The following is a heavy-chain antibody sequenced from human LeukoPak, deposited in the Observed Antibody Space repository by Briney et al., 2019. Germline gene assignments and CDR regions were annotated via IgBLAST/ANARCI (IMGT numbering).Heavy chain of an antibody. Sequence: SGTLSLTCTVSGGSISSYYWSWIRQPPGKGLEWIGYIYYSGSTNYNPSLKSRVDISVDTSKNQFSLKLSSVTAADTAVYYCARVVVENWFDPWGQGTLVTVSS. CDR2: IYYSGST. D-gene: IGHD2-15*01. CDR3: ARVVVENWFDP. J-gene: IGHJ5*02. V-gene: IGHV4-59*08. CDR1: GGSISSYY.